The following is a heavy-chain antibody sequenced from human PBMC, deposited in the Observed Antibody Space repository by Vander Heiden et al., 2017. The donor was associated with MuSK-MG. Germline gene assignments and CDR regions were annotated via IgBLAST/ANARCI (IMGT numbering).Heavy chain of an antibody. CDR3: ARGRMGAPGAFDF. CDR2: IRNKVFGGAT. J-gene: IGHJ3*01. Sequence: EVQMVQSGGGLVQAGQSLRLSCTASGFPFGDYAQSWVRQAPGKGLEWVGYIRNKVFGGATEDAASVKGRFTFSRDDAKSIAYLQLNSLRTEDTAVYYCARGRMGAPGAFDFWGLGTMVTVSS. V-gene: IGHV3-49*04. D-gene: IGHD1-26*01. CDR1: GFPFGDYA.